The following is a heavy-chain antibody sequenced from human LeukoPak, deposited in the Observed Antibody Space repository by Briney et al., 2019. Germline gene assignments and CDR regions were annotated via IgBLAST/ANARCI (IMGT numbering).Heavy chain of an antibody. CDR1: GFTFSSYW. Sequence: GGSLRLSCAASGFTFSSYWMHWVRQAPGKGLVWVSRINSDGSSTRYADSVKGRFTISRDNAKNTLYLQMNSLRAEDTAVYYCARARNSGYAPRVPFDPWGQGTLVTVSS. J-gene: IGHJ5*02. CDR2: INSDGSST. D-gene: IGHD5-12*01. V-gene: IGHV3-74*01. CDR3: ARARNSGYAPRVPFDP.